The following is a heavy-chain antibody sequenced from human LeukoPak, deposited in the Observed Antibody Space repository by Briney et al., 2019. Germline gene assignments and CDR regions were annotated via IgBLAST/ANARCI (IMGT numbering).Heavy chain of an antibody. CDR3: ARSVVVVAATWDY. Sequence: GRSLRLSCAASGFTFSSYGMHWVRQAPGKGLEWVANIKQDGSEKYYVDSVKGRFTISRDNAKNSLYLQMNSLRAEVTAVYYCARSVVVVAATWDYWGQGTLVTVSS. J-gene: IGHJ4*02. CDR1: GFTFSSYG. V-gene: IGHV3-7*01. D-gene: IGHD2-15*01. CDR2: IKQDGSEK.